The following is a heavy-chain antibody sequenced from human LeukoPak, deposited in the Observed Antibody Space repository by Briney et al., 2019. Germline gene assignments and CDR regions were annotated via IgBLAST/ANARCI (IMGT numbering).Heavy chain of an antibody. V-gene: IGHV4-61*02. CDR1: GGSIYGGGYY. CDR3: ARLLAYSASTDY. CDR2: IYTSGST. J-gene: IGHJ4*02. Sequence: SETLSLTCTVSGGSIYGGGYYWSWIRQPAGKGLEWIGRIYTSGSTNYNPSLKSRVTISVDTSKNQFSLKLSSVTAADTAVYYCARLLAYSASTDYWGQGTLVTVSS. D-gene: IGHD2-15*01.